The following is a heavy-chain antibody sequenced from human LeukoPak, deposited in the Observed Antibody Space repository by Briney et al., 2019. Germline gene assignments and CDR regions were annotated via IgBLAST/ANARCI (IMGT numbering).Heavy chain of an antibody. D-gene: IGHD3-16*01. CDR2: IYSGGST. J-gene: IGHJ4*02. CDR3: AREDALDY. CDR1: GFTVSTSY. V-gene: IGHV3-53*01. Sequence: GGSLRLSCAASGFTVSTSYMSWVRQAPGKGLEWVSVIYSGGSTYYADSVKGRFTISRDNSKNTVYLQMKSLRAEDTAVYYCAREDALDYWGQGTLVTVSS.